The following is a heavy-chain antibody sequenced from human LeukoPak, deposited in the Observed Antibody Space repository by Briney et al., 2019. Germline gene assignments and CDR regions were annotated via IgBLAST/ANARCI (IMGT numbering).Heavy chain of an antibody. V-gene: IGHV3-30*04. J-gene: IGHJ4*02. CDR3: ARDSPYGSGSYFAYYFDY. CDR1: GFTFSSYA. D-gene: IGHD3-10*01. Sequence: QAGGSLRLSCAASGFTFSSYAMHWVRQPPGKGLEGGAVISNNGSNKYYADSVKGRFTISRDNSKNTLYLQMNSLRAEDTAVYYCARDSPYGSGSYFAYYFDYWGQGTLVTVSS. CDR2: ISNNGSNK.